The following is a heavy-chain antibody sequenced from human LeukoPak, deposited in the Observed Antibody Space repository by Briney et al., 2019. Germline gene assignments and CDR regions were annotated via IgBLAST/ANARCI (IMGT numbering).Heavy chain of an antibody. CDR1: GGTFSSYA. CDR3: ATASTLEWLSYYFDY. Sequence: SVKVSCKASGGTFSSYAISWVRQAPGQGLEWMGGIIPIFGTANYAQKFQGRVTITADESTSTAYMELSSLRSEDTAVYYCATASTLEWLSYYFDYWGQGTLVTVSS. CDR2: IIPIFGTA. J-gene: IGHJ4*02. D-gene: IGHD3-3*01. V-gene: IGHV1-69*13.